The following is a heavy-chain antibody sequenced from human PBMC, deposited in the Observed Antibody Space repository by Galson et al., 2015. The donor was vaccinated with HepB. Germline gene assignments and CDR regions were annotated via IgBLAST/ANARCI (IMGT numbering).Heavy chain of an antibody. D-gene: IGHD3-10*01. J-gene: IGHJ3*02. CDR2: IYSGGST. Sequence: SLRLSCAASGFTVSSNYMSWVRQAPGKGLEWVSVIYSGGSTYYADSVKGRFTISRDNSKNTLYLQMNSLRAEDTAVYNCARGTEYYGSGNYIRPHAFEIWGQGTMVTVSS. CDR3: ARGTEYYGSGNYIRPHAFEI. V-gene: IGHV3-53*01. CDR1: GFTVSSNY.